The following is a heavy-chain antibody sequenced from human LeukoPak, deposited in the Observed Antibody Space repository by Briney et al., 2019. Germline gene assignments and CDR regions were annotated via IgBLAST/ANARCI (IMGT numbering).Heavy chain of an antibody. Sequence: SETLSLTCSVSGYSISRGYFWAWIRRSPGKGLEWIGSLYPSGSTYYNPSLKSRVTISMDTSRNQFSLKLSSVTAADTAVYYCARAELGGFVVDYWGQGTLVTVSS. J-gene: IGHJ4*02. CDR3: ARAELGGFVVDY. CDR2: LYPSGST. D-gene: IGHD1-26*01. V-gene: IGHV4-38-2*02. CDR1: GYSISRGYF.